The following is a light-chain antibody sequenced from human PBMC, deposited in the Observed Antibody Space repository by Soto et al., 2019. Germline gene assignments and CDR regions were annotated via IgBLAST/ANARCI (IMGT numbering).Light chain of an antibody. CDR3: QQYNSYWT. J-gene: IGKJ1*01. Sequence: DIQMTQSPSTLSASVGDRVTITCRASQSISDWLAWYQHKPGKAPKVVIYEASRLESGVPSRFSGSGSGTEFTLTINSLQPDDFATYYCQQYNSYWTFGQGTKVDIK. CDR2: EAS. V-gene: IGKV1-5*03. CDR1: QSISDW.